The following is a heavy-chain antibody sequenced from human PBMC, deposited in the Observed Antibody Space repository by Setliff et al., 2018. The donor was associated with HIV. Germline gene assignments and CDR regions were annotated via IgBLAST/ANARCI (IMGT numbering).Heavy chain of an antibody. CDR1: GGSFSGYY. V-gene: IGHV4-34*01. CDR3: ARVGYYDTSFDY. Sequence: PSETLSLTCDVYGGSFSGYYWSWIRQPPGKGLEWIGKINHSGSTNFNPSVKSRVTISVDTSNNQFSLKLGSVTAADTAVYYCARVGYYDTSFDYWGQGTLVTVSS. D-gene: IGHD3-22*01. CDR2: INHSGST. J-gene: IGHJ4*02.